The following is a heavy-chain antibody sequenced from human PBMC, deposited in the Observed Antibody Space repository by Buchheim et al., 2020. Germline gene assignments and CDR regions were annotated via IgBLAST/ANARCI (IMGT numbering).Heavy chain of an antibody. CDR3: ARDWGRWALPYFDY. CDR1: GFTFSSYS. V-gene: IGHV3-48*01. CDR2: ISSSSSTI. D-gene: IGHD3-16*01. Sequence: EVQLVESGGGLVQPGGSLRLSCAASGFTFSSYSMNWVRQAPGKGLEWVSYISSSSSTIYYADSVKGRFTISIDNAKNSLYLQMNSLRAEDTAVYYCARDWGRWALPYFDYWGQGTL. J-gene: IGHJ4*02.